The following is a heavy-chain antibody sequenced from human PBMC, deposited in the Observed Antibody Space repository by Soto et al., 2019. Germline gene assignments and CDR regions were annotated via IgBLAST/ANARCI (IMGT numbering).Heavy chain of an antibody. V-gene: IGHV3-30*18. CDR1: GFTFSSFG. CDR3: VKDIHFLGIWYFDL. Sequence: EQLAESVGGVVQSGRSLRLSCEASGFTFSSFGMHWVRQAPGKGLEWVAVISYDGSDTYFADSVKGRFTISRDNSKNTVYLQMNSLRVEDTAVYYCVKDIHFLGIWYFDLWGRGSLVSVSS. J-gene: IGHJ2*01. D-gene: IGHD3-16*01. CDR2: ISYDGSDT.